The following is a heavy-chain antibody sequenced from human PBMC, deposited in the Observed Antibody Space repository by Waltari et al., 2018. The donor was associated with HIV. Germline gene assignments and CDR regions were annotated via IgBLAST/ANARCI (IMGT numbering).Heavy chain of an antibody. Sequence: EVHLVESGGGLVQPVGSLRLSCAASGFTFRNYTMTWVRQDPGKGLEWVSYISRSSSSIFYADYVKGRLTISRDNAKNSLYLQMNSLRVEETAVYYCARDINGGWGYWGQGTLVTVAS. CDR1: GFTFRNYT. V-gene: IGHV3-48*01. CDR2: ISRSSSSI. D-gene: IGHD7-27*01. J-gene: IGHJ4*02. CDR3: ARDINGGWGY.